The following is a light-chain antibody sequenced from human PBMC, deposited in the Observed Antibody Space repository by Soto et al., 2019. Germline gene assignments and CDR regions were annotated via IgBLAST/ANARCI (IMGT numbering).Light chain of an antibody. J-gene: IGLJ2*01. CDR1: SSNIGRNS. CDR2: SNY. CDR3: AAWDDILNGYV. V-gene: IGLV1-44*01. Sequence: QSVLTQPPSASGTPGQRVTISCSGSSSNIGRNSVYWYQQLPGTAPKLVIYSNYDRPSGVPDRFSGSTSGTSASLVIRGLQSEDEADYYCAAWDDILNGYVFGDGTKLTVL.